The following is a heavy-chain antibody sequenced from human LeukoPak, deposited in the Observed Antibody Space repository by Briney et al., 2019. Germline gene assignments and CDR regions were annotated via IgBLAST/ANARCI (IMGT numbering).Heavy chain of an antibody. Sequence: ASVKVPCKASGYTFTSYDINWVRQATGQGLEWMGWMNPNSGNTGYAQKFQGRVTMTRNTSISTAYMELSSLRSEDTAVYYCGRGPVLEDYYYYYMDVWGKGTTVTVSS. J-gene: IGHJ6*03. D-gene: IGHD3-3*01. CDR3: GRGPVLEDYYYYYMDV. CDR2: MNPNSGNT. V-gene: IGHV1-8*01. CDR1: GYTFTSYD.